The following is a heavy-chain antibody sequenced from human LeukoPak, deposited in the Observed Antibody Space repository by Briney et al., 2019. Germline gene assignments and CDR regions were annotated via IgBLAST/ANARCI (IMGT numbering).Heavy chain of an antibody. D-gene: IGHD2-15*01. Sequence: SQTLSPTCAISGDSVSSDRVTWNWIRQSPSRGLEWLGRTYYRSKWYNDYADFVSGRITVNADTSKSQFSLQLNYVTPEDTAVYSCARDLHGGHLSRFDYRGQGTLVTVSS. CDR1: GDSVSSDRVT. CDR2: TYYRSKWYN. V-gene: IGHV6-1*01. CDR3: ARDLHGGHLSRFDY. J-gene: IGHJ4*02.